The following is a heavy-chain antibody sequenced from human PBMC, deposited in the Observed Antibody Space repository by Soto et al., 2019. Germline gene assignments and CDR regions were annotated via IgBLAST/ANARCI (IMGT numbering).Heavy chain of an antibody. D-gene: IGHD3-22*01. CDR1: GGSFSGCY. CDR3: ARALYATRFNYYDSSGPIDY. CDR2: INHSGST. V-gene: IGHV4-34*01. J-gene: IGHJ4*02. Sequence: SETLSLTCAVYGGSFSGCYWSWIRQPPGKGLEWIGEINHSGSTNYNPSLKSRVTISVDTSKNQFSLKLSSVTAADTAVYYCARALYATRFNYYDSSGPIDYWGQGTLVTVSS.